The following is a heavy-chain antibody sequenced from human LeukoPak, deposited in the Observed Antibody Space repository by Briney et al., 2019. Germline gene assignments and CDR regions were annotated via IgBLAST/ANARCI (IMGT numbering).Heavy chain of an antibody. CDR1: GFTFSSLW. CDR3: ARGYCSGGSCFSSTGNFDL. Sequence: WGSLRLSCAASGFTFSSLWMSWVRQGPGTGLEWVANIRQDGSEKYYVDSVKGRFTVSRDNAENSLYLQMNSLRAEDTAVYYCARGYCSGGSCFSSTGNFDLWGRGTLVTVSS. J-gene: IGHJ2*01. CDR2: IRQDGSEK. V-gene: IGHV3-7*04. D-gene: IGHD2-15*01.